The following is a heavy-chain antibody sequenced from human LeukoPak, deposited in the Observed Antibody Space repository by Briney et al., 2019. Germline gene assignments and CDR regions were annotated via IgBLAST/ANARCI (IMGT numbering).Heavy chain of an antibody. CDR3: ARSKVTYYYDAGGYYYCDY. J-gene: IGHJ4*02. CDR2: IYYSGTT. D-gene: IGHD3-22*01. CDR1: GGSITGSY. V-gene: IGHV4-59*01. Sequence: SETLSLTCSVSGGSITGSYWSWIRQSPGKGLEWIGHIYYSGTTNYSPSLRSRVTISVDTSNKQFSLKLRSVTAADTAVYYCARSKVTYYYDAGGYYYCDYWGQGALVTVSS.